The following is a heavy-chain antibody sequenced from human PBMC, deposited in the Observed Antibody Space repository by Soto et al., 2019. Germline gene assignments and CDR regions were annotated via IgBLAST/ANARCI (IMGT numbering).Heavy chain of an antibody. Sequence: GSLRLSCTSSGFPFGDYAMSWFRQPPGKGLEWIGEINHSGSTNYNPSLKSRVTISVDTSKNQFSLKLSSVTAADTAVYYCARGVRSDIVVVPALSYFDYWGQGTLVTVSS. V-gene: IGHV4-34*01. D-gene: IGHD2-2*01. CDR3: ARGVRSDIVVVPALSYFDY. J-gene: IGHJ4*02. CDR2: INHSGST. CDR1: GFPFGDYA.